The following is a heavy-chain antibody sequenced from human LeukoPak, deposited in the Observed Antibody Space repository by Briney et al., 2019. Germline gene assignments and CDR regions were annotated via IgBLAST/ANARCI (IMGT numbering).Heavy chain of an antibody. CDR3: ARGATATYYYGMDV. CDR1: GGSISSYY. CDR2: IYYSENT. Sequence: SETLSLTCTVSGGSISSYYWSWIRQSPGKGLEWIGYIYYSENTYYNPSLKSRVTISVDTSKNQISLKLSSVIVADTAVYYSARGATATYYYGMDVWGQGTTVTVSS. V-gene: IGHV4-59*01. D-gene: IGHD5-18*01. J-gene: IGHJ6*02.